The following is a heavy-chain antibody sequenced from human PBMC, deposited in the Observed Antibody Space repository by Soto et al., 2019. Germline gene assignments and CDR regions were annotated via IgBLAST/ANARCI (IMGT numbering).Heavy chain of an antibody. CDR1: GFTFSNSS. V-gene: IGHV3-21*01. Sequence: EVRLMESGGGLVKPGGSLRLSCAASGFTFSNSSLSWVRQAPGKGLEWVSSISISGTFIYYAGSVNGRFTISRDNVKKSLYLQMNRLRCVETAVYYCERWVDGGYCSVGSCASEYYYYMDVWGKGTTVTVSS. J-gene: IGHJ6*03. CDR2: ISISGTFI. D-gene: IGHD2-15*01. CDR3: ERWVDGGYCSVGSCASEYYYYMDV.